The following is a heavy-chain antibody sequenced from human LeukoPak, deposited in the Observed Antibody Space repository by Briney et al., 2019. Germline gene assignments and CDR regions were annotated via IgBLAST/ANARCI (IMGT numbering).Heavy chain of an antibody. CDR1: GFTFSSYA. Sequence: GGSLRLSCAASGFTFSSYAMSWVRQAPGKGLEWVAVISYDGSNKYYADSVKGRFTISRDNSKNTLYLQMNSLRAEDTAVYYCARGYSGFDYWGQGTLVTVSS. J-gene: IGHJ4*02. CDR2: ISYDGSNK. D-gene: IGHD5-18*01. V-gene: IGHV3-30*04. CDR3: ARGYSGFDY.